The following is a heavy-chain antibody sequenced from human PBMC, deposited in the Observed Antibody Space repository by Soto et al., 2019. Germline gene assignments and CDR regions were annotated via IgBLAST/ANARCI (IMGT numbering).Heavy chain of an antibody. CDR2: ISYDGSNK. CDR3: AKDSGGYQKFPPDY. Sequence: PGGSLRLSCAASGFTFSSYGMHWVRQAPGKGLEWVAVISYDGSNKYYADSVKGRFTISRDNSKNTLYLQMNSLRAEDTAVYYCAKDSGGYQKFPPDYWGQGNLVTVS. D-gene: IGHD3-22*01. J-gene: IGHJ4*02. V-gene: IGHV3-30*18. CDR1: GFTFSSYG.